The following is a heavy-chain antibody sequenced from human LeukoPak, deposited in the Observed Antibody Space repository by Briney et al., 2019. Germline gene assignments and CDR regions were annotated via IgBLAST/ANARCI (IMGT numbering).Heavy chain of an antibody. CDR2: INPNSGGT. J-gene: IGHJ3*02. CDR3: AREGSGDDAFDI. CDR1: GYTFTGYY. V-gene: IGHV1-2*02. D-gene: IGHD2-15*01. Sequence: ASVKVSCKASGYTFTGYYMHWVRQAPGQGLEWIGWINPNSGGTNYAQKFQGRVTMTRDTSISTAYMELSRLRSDDTAVYYCAREGSGDDAFDIWGQGTMVTVSS.